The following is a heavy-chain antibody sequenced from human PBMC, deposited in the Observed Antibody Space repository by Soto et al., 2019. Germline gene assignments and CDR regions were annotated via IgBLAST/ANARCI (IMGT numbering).Heavy chain of an antibody. D-gene: IGHD6-19*01. V-gene: IGHV3-53*01. Sequence: EVQLVESGGGLIQPGGSLRLSCAASGFTVSSNYMSWVRQAPGKGLEWVSVIYSGGSTYYADSVKGRFTISRDNSKNTLYLQMNSLRAEDTAVYYCARAGSSGWYPRGGYYYGMDVWGQGTTVTVSS. CDR2: IYSGGST. CDR3: ARAGSSGWYPRGGYYYGMDV. CDR1: GFTVSSNY. J-gene: IGHJ6*02.